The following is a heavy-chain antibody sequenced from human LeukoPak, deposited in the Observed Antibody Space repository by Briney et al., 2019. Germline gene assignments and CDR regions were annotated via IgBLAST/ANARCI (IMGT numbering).Heavy chain of an antibody. CDR1: GFTFSSYA. Sequence: GGSLRLSCAASGFTFSSYAMSWVRQAPGGGLEWVSAISGRGGSTYYADSVKGRFTISRDNSKNTLYLQMNSLRAEDTAVYYCEKGGPSTYYYDSSGYYYFDYWGQGTLVTVSS. J-gene: IGHJ4*02. D-gene: IGHD3-22*01. CDR3: EKGGPSTYYYDSSGYYYFDY. CDR2: ISGRGGST. V-gene: IGHV3-23*01.